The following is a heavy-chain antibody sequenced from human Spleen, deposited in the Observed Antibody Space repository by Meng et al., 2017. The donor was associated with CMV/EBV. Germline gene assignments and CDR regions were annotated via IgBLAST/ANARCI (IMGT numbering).Heavy chain of an antibody. D-gene: IGHD2-2*02. CDR3: ARWGYCSSTSCYTYSDYYYYGMDV. J-gene: IGHJ6*02. Sequence: GESLKISCAASGFTFSTFEMNWVRQAPGKGLEWVSYISGSGRTMYSADSVRGRFTISRDNAKKSLYLQMNSLRAEDTAVYYCARWGYCSSTSCYTYSDYYYYGMDVWGQGTTVTVS. V-gene: IGHV3-48*03. CDR2: ISGSGRTM. CDR1: GFTFSTFE.